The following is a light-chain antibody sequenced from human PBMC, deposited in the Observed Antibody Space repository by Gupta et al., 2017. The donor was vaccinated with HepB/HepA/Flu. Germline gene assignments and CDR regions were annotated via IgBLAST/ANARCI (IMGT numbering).Light chain of an antibody. V-gene: IGKV1-39*01. CDR3: QETYDTPRT. CDR2: AAS. Sequence: IQMTQSPSALSASGGDRVTITCRASQSISSYLNWYQQKPGKAPELLIYAASTLQTGVPSRFSGSGSGTDFTLTVSSLQPEDFATYYCQETYDTPRTFGGGTKVEIK. CDR1: QSISSY. J-gene: IGKJ4*01.